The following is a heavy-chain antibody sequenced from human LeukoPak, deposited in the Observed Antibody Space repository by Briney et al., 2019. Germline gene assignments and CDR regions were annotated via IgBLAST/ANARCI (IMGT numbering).Heavy chain of an antibody. CDR2: ISSSGSTI. J-gene: IGHJ5*02. CDR3: ARDQPGTYTLSGA. V-gene: IGHV3-48*04. CDR1: GFTLSSYW. Sequence: GGSLRLSCAASGFTLSSYWMHWVRQAPGKGLEWVSYISSSGSTIYYADSVKGRFTISRDNAKNSLYLQMNSLRAEDTAVYYCARDQPGTYTLSGAWGQGTLVTVSS. D-gene: IGHD1-14*01.